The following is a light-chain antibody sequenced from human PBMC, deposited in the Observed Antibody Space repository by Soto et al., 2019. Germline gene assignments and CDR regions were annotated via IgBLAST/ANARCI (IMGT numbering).Light chain of an antibody. J-gene: IGLJ3*02. V-gene: IGLV2-23*01. CDR3: CSYAGGSTWV. CDR2: EGS. Sequence: QSALTQPASVSGSPGQSITISCTGTSSDVGSYHLVSWYQQHPGKAPKLMIYEGSKRPSGVSNRFSGSKSGNTASLTISGLQAEDEADYHCCSYAGGSTWVFGGGTKLTVL. CDR1: SSDVGSYHL.